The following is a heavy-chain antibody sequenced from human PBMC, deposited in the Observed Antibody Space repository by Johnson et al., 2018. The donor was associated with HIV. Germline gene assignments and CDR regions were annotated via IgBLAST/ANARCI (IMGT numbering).Heavy chain of an antibody. J-gene: IGHJ3*02. CDR3: ARDRVMVGATVDAFDI. V-gene: IGHV3-20*04. CDR2: INWNGGST. D-gene: IGHD1-26*01. CDR1: GFTFSSYG. Sequence: MLLVESGGGVVQPGRSLRLSCAASGFTFSSYGMHWVRQAPGKGLEWVSGINWNGGSTGYADSVKGRFTISRDNAKNSLYLQMNSLRAEDTALYYCARDRVMVGATVDAFDIWGQGTMVTVSS.